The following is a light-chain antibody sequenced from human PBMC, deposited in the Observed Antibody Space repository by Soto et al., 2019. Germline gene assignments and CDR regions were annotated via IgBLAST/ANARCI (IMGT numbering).Light chain of an antibody. Sequence: QSVLTQPPSASGSPGQSVTISCTGTSSDIGYYNYVSWYQQHPGKAPKHMIYEVNKRPSGVPDRFSGSRSGNTASLTVSGLQAEDEAAYYCSSHAGRNNYVLFGGGTKLTVL. J-gene: IGLJ2*01. CDR2: EVN. V-gene: IGLV2-8*01. CDR3: SSHAGRNNYVL. CDR1: SSDIGYYNY.